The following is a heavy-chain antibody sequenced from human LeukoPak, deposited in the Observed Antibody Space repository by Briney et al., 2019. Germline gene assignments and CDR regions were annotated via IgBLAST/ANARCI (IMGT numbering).Heavy chain of an antibody. CDR2: IRPNYNT. J-gene: IGHJ4*02. CDR1: TVKGWC. CDR3: ARERPEVYYFDY. V-gene: IGHV1-46*02. Sequence: TVKGWCIDWGRQRTGQEHEWIGIIRPNYNTGYAQKFQGRVTMTRDMSTSTVYMDLSSLRSDDTAVYYCARERPEVYYFDYWGQGTLVTVSS.